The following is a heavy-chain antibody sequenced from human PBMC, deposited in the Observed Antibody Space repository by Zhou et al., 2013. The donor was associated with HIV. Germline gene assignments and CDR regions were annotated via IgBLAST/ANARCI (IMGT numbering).Heavy chain of an antibody. J-gene: IGHJ3*02. CDR2: IIPIFGTA. V-gene: IGHV1-69*05. CDR3: ARDGDVVVPLAGYAFDI. CDR1: GGTFSSYA. Sequence: QVQLVQSGAEVKKPGSSVKVSCKASGGTFSSYAISWVRQAPGQGLEWMGGIIPIFGTANYAQKFQGRVTITTDESTSTAYMELSSLRSEDTAVYYCARDGDVVVPLAGYAFDIWGQGDNGHRLF. D-gene: IGHD2-2*01.